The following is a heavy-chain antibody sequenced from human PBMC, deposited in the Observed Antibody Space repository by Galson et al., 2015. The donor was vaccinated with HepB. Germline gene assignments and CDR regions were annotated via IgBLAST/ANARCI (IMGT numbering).Heavy chain of an antibody. J-gene: IGHJ6*03. CDR1: GYTFTGYY. Sequence: SVKVSCKASGYTFTGYYMHWVRQAPGQGLEWMGWINPNSGGTNYAQQFQGRVTMTRDTSISTAYMELSRLRSDDTAVYYCARATQRAESDIVVVPAARSHYYYYYYMDVWGKGTTVTVSS. V-gene: IGHV1-2*02. CDR2: INPNSGGT. D-gene: IGHD2-2*01. CDR3: ARATQRAESDIVVVPAARSHYYYYYYMDV.